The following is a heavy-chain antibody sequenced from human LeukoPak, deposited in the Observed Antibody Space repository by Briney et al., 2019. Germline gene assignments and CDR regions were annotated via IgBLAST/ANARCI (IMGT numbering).Heavy chain of an antibody. CDR3: ARRPDCSSTSCYSFWFDP. D-gene: IGHD2-2*02. CDR2: IYYSGST. J-gene: IGHJ5*02. Sequence: SETLSLTCTVSGGSISSGDYYWSWIRQPPGKGLECIGYIYYSGSTYYNPSLKSRVTISVDTSKNQFSLKLSSVTAADTAVYYCARRPDCSSTSCYSFWFDPWGQGTLVTVSS. CDR1: GGSISSGDYY. V-gene: IGHV4-30-4*08.